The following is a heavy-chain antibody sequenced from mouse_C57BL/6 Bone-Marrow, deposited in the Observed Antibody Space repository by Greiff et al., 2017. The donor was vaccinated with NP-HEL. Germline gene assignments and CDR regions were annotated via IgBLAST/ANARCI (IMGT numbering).Heavy chain of an antibody. CDR1: GYSFTSYY. Sequence: QVQLKQSGPELVKPGASVKISCKASGYSFTSYYIHWVKQRPGQGLEWIGWIYPGSGNTKYNEKFKGKATLTADTSSSTAYMQLSSLTSEDSAVYYCARNYSNWFAYWGQGTLVTVSA. V-gene: IGHV1-66*01. D-gene: IGHD2-5*01. CDR2: IYPGSGNT. CDR3: ARNYSNWFAY. J-gene: IGHJ3*01.